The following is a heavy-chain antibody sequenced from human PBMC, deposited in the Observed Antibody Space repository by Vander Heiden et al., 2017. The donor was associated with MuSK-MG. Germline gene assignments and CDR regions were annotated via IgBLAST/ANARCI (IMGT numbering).Heavy chain of an antibody. J-gene: IGHJ5*02. CDR3: AHSQYYDFWSGYYNWFDP. CDR1: GFSLNTDEVG. V-gene: IGHV2-5*02. CDR2: IYWEDDK. D-gene: IGHD3-3*01. Sequence: QITLKESGPTVVKPTQTLTLTCSFSGFSLNTDEVGVGWIRQPPGKAPEWLALIYWEDDKRYSPALQNRLTITKDTSNNQVVLTMTNMEPVDTATYYCAHSQYYDFWSGYYNWFDPWGQGTLVTVSS.